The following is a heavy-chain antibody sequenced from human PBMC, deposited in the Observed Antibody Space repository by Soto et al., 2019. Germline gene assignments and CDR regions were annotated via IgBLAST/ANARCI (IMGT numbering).Heavy chain of an antibody. V-gene: IGHV4-39*01. CDR1: GGSISSSSYY. CDR2: IYYSGST. CDR3: ARLIAVAAHGVDY. J-gene: IGHJ4*02. Sequence: QLQLQESGPGLVKPSETLSLTCTVSGGSISSSSYYWGWVRQPPGKGLEWIGSIYYSGSTYYNPSLKSRVTISVDTSKNQLALKLSSVTAADTAVYYCARLIAVAAHGVDYWGQGTLVTVSS. D-gene: IGHD6-19*01.